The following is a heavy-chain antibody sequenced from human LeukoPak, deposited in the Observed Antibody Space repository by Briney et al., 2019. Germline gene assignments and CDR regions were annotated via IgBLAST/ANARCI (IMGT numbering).Heavy chain of an antibody. V-gene: IGHV3-23*01. CDR2: ISGSGGST. D-gene: IGHD3-22*01. Sequence: GGSLRLSCAASGFTFSSYAMSWVRQAPGKGLEWVSAISGSGGSTYYADSVKGRFTISRDNSKNTLYMQMTSLRAEDTAVYYCAKDDSSGYYYNYFDYWGQGTLVTVSS. CDR1: GFTFSSYA. J-gene: IGHJ4*02. CDR3: AKDDSSGYYYNYFDY.